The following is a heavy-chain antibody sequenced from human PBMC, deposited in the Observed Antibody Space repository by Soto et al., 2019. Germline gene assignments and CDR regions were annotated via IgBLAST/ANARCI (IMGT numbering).Heavy chain of an antibody. D-gene: IGHD5-12*01. V-gene: IGHV1-69*01. CDR3: AREADRRWLHLFDY. J-gene: IGHJ4*02. CDR2: IIPLLGTT. CDR1: GGXXXXYG. Sequence: VKKPGSSVKVAXMASGGXXXXYGVSWVRQAPXXXXXXMGGIIPLLGTTNYAQRFQGRVTFSVDDSMTTAYMEMRSLTSDDTAVYFCAREADRRWLHLFDYWGQGTLVTVSS.